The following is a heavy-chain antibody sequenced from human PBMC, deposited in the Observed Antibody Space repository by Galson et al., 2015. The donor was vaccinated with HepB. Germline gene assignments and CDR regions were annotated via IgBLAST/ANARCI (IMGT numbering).Heavy chain of an antibody. CDR2: INTNTGSP. D-gene: IGHD3-10*01. J-gene: IGHJ4*02. CDR3: VKDGGRDLHPFDY. V-gene: IGHV7-4-1*02. Sequence: SVKVSCKASGYTFTNYAINWVRQAPGQGLEWMGWINTNTGSPTYAQVFTGRFVFSLDTSVSTAYLQIISLKAEDTAVYYCVKDGGRDLHPFDYWGQGTLVTVSS. CDR1: GYTFTNYA.